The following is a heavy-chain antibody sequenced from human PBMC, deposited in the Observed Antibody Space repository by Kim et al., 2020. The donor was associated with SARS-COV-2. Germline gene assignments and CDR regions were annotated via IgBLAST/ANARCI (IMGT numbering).Heavy chain of an antibody. D-gene: IGHD6-13*01. J-gene: IGHJ4*02. CDR2: ISSSSSYI. Sequence: GGSLRLSCAASGFTFSSYSMNWVRQAPGKGLEWVSSISSSSSYIYYADSVKGRFTISRDNAKNSLYLQMNSLRAEDTAVYYCARAMGRGIAAAGIDYWGQGPLVTVSS. V-gene: IGHV3-21*01. CDR1: GFTFSSYS. CDR3: ARAMGRGIAAAGIDY.